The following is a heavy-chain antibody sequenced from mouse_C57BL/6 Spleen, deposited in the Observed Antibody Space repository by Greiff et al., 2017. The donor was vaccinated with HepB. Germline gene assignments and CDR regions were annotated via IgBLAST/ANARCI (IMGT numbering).Heavy chain of an antibody. V-gene: IGHV5-4*03. CDR3: ARRGGRVYAMDY. Sequence: EVKLMESGGGLVKPGGSLKLSCAASGFTFSSYAMSWVRQTPEKRLEWVATISDGGSYTYYPDNVKGRFTISRDNAKNNLYLQMSHLKSEDTAMYYCARRGGRVYAMDYWGQGTSVTVSS. J-gene: IGHJ4*01. CDR1: GFTFSSYA. CDR2: ISDGGSYT.